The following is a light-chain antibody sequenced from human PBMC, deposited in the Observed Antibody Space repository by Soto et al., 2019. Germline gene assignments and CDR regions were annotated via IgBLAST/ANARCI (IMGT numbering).Light chain of an antibody. Sequence: QAVVTQEPSLTVSPGGTVTLTCGSSTGAVTSGHYPYWFQQKPGQAPRTLIYDTSNKHSWTPARFSGSLLGGKAALTLSGAQPEDGAEYYCLLSYSGAHVVFGGGTTLTVL. CDR2: DTS. V-gene: IGLV7-46*01. J-gene: IGLJ2*01. CDR3: LLSYSGAHVV. CDR1: TGAVTSGHY.